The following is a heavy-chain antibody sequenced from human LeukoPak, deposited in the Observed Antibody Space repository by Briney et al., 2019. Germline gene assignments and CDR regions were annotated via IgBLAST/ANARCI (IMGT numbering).Heavy chain of an antibody. V-gene: IGHV1-8*01. J-gene: IGHJ4*02. CDR2: MNPNSGNT. D-gene: IGHD1-26*01. CDR1: GYTFTNND. CDR3: ARRVGPYYFDY. Sequence: ASVKVSCKASGYTFTNNDINWVRQAPGQGLEWMGRMNPNSGNTGYAQMFQGRVTITRNASISTAYMELISLRSEDTAVYYCARRVGPYYFDYWGQGTLVTVSS.